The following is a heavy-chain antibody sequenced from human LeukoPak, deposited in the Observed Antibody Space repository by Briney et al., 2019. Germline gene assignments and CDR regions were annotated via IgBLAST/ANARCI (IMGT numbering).Heavy chain of an antibody. V-gene: IGHV3-23*01. CDR2: ISSSGGST. D-gene: IGHD2/OR15-2a*01. CDR1: GFTFNTYA. J-gene: IGHJ4*01. Sequence: PGGSLRLSCAASGFTFNTYAMSWVRQAPGKGLEWVSLISSSGGSTYYADSVKGRFTISRDNSKNTLYLQMNSLRAEETAVYYCAKDWNGRFYDDWGNVTLVTVAS. CDR3: AKDWNGRFYDD.